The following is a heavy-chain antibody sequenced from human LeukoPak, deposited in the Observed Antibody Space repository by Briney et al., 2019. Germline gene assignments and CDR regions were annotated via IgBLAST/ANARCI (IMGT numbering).Heavy chain of an antibody. V-gene: IGHV3-21*01. J-gene: IGHJ4*02. CDR1: GFTFSSYS. CDR3: ARDTPPQYYDILTGYYNWFDY. Sequence: GGSLRLSCAASGFTFSSYSMNWVRQAPGKGLEWVSSISSSSSYIYYADSVKGRFTISRDNAKNSLYLQMNSLRAEDTAVYYCARDTPPQYYDILTGYYNWFDYWGQGTLVTVSS. CDR2: ISSSSSYI. D-gene: IGHD3-9*01.